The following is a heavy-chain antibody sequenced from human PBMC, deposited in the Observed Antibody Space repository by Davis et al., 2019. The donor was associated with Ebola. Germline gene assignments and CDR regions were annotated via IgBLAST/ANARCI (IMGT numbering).Heavy chain of an antibody. Sequence: GESLKISCEASGFVFSSYVMHWVRQAPGKGLEWVAIISYDGSTEYYADSVKGRFTISRDDSKRTVDLQMNSLRVEDTCIYYCAKLASRAVYYSMDVWGQGTTVTVSS. CDR1: GFVFSSYV. CDR2: ISYDGSTE. CDR3: AKLASRAVYYSMDV. J-gene: IGHJ6*02. V-gene: IGHV3-30-3*02.